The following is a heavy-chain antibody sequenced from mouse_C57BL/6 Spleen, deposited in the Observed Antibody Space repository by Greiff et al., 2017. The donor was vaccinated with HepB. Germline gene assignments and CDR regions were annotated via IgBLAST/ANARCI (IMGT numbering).Heavy chain of an antibody. D-gene: IGHD1-1*01. J-gene: IGHJ2*01. CDR3: ASQSTITTVGYFDY. CDR1: GYTFTDYY. Sequence: EVQLQQSGPELVKPGASVKISCKASGYTFTDYYMNWVKQSHGKSLEWIGDINPNNGGTSYNQKFKGKATLTVDKSSSTAYMELRSLTSEDSAVYYCASQSTITTVGYFDYWGQGTTLTVSS. CDR2: INPNNGGT. V-gene: IGHV1-26*01.